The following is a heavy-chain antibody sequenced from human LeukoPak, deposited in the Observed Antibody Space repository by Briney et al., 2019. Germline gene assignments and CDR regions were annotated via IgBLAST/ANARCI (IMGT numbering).Heavy chain of an antibody. V-gene: IGHV3-21*01. D-gene: IGHD1-26*01. CDR2: ITSSSSYI. Sequence: GGSLRLSCAASGFTFSTYSMNWVRQAPGKGLEWVSSITSSSSYIYYADSVKGRFTVSRDNAKNSLYLQMNSLRAEDTAVYYCVKGHLVWELGDYFDYWGQGTLVTVSS. CDR1: GFTFSTYS. J-gene: IGHJ4*02. CDR3: VKGHLVWELGDYFDY.